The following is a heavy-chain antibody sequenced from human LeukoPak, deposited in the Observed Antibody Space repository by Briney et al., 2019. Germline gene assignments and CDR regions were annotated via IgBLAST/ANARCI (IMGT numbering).Heavy chain of an antibody. D-gene: IGHD5-12*01. CDR2: IRYDGSNK. CDR1: GFTFSSYG. Sequence: PGGSLRLSCAASGFTFSSYGMHWVRRAPGKGLEWVAFIRYDGSNKYYADSVKGRFTISRDNSKNTLYLQMNSLRAEDTAVYYCAKDRSGSSDSGYAHWGQGTLVTVSS. CDR3: AKDRSGSSDSGYAH. V-gene: IGHV3-30*02. J-gene: IGHJ4*02.